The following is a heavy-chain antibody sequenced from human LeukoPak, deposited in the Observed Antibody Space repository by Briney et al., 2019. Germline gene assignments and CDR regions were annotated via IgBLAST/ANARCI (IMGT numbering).Heavy chain of an antibody. CDR1: GYSISSGYY. Sequence: SETLSLTCAVSGYSISSGYYWGWIRQPPGKGLEWIGSIYHSGSTYYNPSLKSRVTISVDTSKNQFSLKLSSVTAAGTAVYYCARGGYCSSTSCSDVWGQGTLVTVSS. D-gene: IGHD2-2*01. CDR3: ARGGYCSSTSCSDV. J-gene: IGHJ4*02. CDR2: IYHSGST. V-gene: IGHV4-38-2*01.